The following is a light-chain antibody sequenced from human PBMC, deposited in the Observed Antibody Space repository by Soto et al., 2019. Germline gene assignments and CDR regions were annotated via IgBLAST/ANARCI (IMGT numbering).Light chain of an antibody. V-gene: IGLV2-8*01. CDR1: SSDVGGYNY. CDR3: SSYAGSNNPVV. Sequence: QSDLTQPPSASGSPGQSVTISCTGTSSDVGGYNYVSWYQQHPGKAPKFMIFEVSRRPSGVPDRFSGSKSGNTASLTVSGLQADDEADYYCSSYAGSNNPVVFGGGTKLTVL. CDR2: EVS. J-gene: IGLJ2*01.